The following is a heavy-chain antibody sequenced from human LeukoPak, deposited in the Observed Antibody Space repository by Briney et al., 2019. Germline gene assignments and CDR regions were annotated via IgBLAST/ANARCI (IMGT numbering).Heavy chain of an antibody. CDR1: GYTFTSYY. CDR3: SSAITAAGSPHWFDP. D-gene: IGHD6-13*01. V-gene: IGHV1-46*03. CDR2: INPGGGST. Sequence: ASVKVSCKASGYTFTSYYMHWVRQAPGQGLEWMEIINPGGGSTTYAQKFQGRVTMTRDGSTSTVYMELSSLRSEDTAVYYCSSAITAAGSPHWFDPWGQGTLVIVSS. J-gene: IGHJ5*02.